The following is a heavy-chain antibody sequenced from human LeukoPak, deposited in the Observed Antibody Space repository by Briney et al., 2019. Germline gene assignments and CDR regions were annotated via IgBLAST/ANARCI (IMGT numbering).Heavy chain of an antibody. CDR1: GYTFTSYY. J-gene: IGHJ3*02. CDR2: INPNNGGT. Sequence: PGASVKVSCKASGYTFTSYYMHWVRQAPGQGLEWMGRINPNNGGTNYAQKFQGRVTMTRDMSMSTAYMELSRLRSVDTAVYYCAGEDXSXGYRPFDIWGQGTMVTVPS. CDR3: AGEDXSXGYRPFDI. D-gene: IGHD3-22*01. V-gene: IGHV1-2*06.